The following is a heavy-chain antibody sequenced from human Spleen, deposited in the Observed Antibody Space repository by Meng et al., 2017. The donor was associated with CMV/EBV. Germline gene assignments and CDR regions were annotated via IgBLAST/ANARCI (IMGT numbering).Heavy chain of an antibody. Sequence: KVSCKASGYTFTNYGITWVRQAPGQGLEWLGWISAYNGHTNYVQRLQRRVAMTTDASTNTAYMELSSLRSEDTAVYYCARDFMAVDYWGQGTLVTVSS. CDR1: GYTFTNYG. V-gene: IGHV1-18*01. D-gene: IGHD3-10*01. CDR2: ISAYNGHT. CDR3: ARDFMAVDY. J-gene: IGHJ4*02.